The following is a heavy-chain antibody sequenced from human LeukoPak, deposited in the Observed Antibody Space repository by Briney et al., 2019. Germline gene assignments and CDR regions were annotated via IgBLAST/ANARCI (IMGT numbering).Heavy chain of an antibody. V-gene: IGHV3-48*01. CDR3: ARRGRGLDY. CDR2: ISSSSTI. CDR1: GFTFSSYS. J-gene: IGHJ4*02. Sequence: PGGSLRLSCAASGFTFSSYSMNWVRQAPGKGLEWVSYISSSSTIYYADSVKGRFTISRDNAKNSLYLQMNSLRAEDTAVYYCARRGRGLDYWGQGTLVTVSS. D-gene: IGHD1-26*01.